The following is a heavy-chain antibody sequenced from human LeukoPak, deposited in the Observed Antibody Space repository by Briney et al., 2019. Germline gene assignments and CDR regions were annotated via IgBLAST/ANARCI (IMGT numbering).Heavy chain of an antibody. D-gene: IGHD6-19*01. Sequence: GGSLRLSCAASGFTFSSYSMNWVRQAPGKGLEWVSSISSSSSYIYYADSVKGRFTISRDNAKNSLYLKMNSLRAEDTAVYYCARDTGLGSGWSLDAFDIWGQGTMVTVSS. V-gene: IGHV3-21*01. CDR1: GFTFSSYS. J-gene: IGHJ3*02. CDR2: ISSSSSYI. CDR3: ARDTGLGSGWSLDAFDI.